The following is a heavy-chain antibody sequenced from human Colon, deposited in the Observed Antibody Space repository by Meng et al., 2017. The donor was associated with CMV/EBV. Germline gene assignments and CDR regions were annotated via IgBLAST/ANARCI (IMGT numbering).Heavy chain of an antibody. V-gene: IGHV1-2*02. J-gene: IGHJ4*02. CDR1: GDTCNGYF. Sequence: QVQLVHAGAGVKEPGASVKVSCKPSGDTCNGYFMHWVRQAPGQGLEWMGWINPVTGDTSCAQKFQVRVTMTRDTSISTAYMELSSLRSDDTAVYYCATFGGDFDYWGQGTLVTVSS. D-gene: IGHD3-3*01. CDR2: INPVTGDT. CDR3: ATFGGDFDY.